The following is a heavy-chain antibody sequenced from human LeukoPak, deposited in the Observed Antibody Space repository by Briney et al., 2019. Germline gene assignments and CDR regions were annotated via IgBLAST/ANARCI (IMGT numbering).Heavy chain of an antibody. J-gene: IGHJ5*02. V-gene: IGHV4-59*01. Sequence: SETLSLTCTVSGGSISSYYWSWIRQPPGKGLEWIGYIYYSGSTNYNPSLKSRVTISVDTSKNQFSLKLSSVTAADTAVYYCARFHGVYCSSTSCYPVWFDRWGQGTLVTVSS. CDR1: GGSISSYY. CDR3: ARFHGVYCSSTSCYPVWFDR. D-gene: IGHD2-2*01. CDR2: IYYSGST.